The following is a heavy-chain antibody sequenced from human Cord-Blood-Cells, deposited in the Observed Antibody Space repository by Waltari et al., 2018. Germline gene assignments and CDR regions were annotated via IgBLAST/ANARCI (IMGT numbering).Heavy chain of an antibody. D-gene: IGHD7-27*01. CDR3: ARQVLGISGIGVAFDI. Sequence: QLQLPESGPGLVQPSETLSLTCTVSGGSISSSRYYLGWIRPPPGKGLEWIGSIYYSGSTYYNPSLKSRVTISVDTSKNQFSLKLSSVTAADTAVYYCARQVLGISGIGVAFDIWGQGTMVTVSS. CDR2: IYYSGST. J-gene: IGHJ3*02. V-gene: IGHV4-39*01. CDR1: GGSISSSRYY.